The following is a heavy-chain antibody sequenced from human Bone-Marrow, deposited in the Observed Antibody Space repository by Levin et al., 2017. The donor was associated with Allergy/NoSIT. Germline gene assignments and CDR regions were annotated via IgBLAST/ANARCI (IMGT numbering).Heavy chain of an antibody. V-gene: IGHV1-24*01. CDR2: LDPEDGEI. D-gene: IGHD3-22*01. J-gene: IGHJ4*02. Sequence: GGSLRLSCKISGYTLNELSIHWVRQAPGKGLEWMGGLDPEDGEITYTQKFQGRVTVTGDTSTDTAYLELSSLTSEDTAVYYCAIYDPSGYWTNYFDYWGQGTQVTVSS. CDR3: AIYDPSGYWTNYFDY. CDR1: GYTLNELS.